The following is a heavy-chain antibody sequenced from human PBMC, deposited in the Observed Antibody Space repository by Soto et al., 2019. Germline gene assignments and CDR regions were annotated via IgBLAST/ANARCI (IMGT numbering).Heavy chain of an antibody. CDR3: AREVGELRLLQWLGLVTGDCYFDL. CDR2: IKADGSEE. CDR1: GFALSSSW. V-gene: IGHV3-7*01. J-gene: IGHJ2*01. D-gene: IGHD3-3*01. Sequence: HPGGSLRLSCAASGFALSSSWMTWVRQAPGKGLEWVANIKADGSEEYYLDSVKGRFTISRDNAKNSVFLQMNRLSADDTALYYCAREVGELRLLQWLGLVTGDCYFDLWGRGTLVTVSS.